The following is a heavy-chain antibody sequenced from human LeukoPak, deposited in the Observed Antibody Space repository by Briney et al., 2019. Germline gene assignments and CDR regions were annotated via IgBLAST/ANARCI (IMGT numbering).Heavy chain of an antibody. J-gene: IGHJ3*02. Sequence: ASVKVSCKASGYTFTGYYMHWVRQAPGQGLEWMGWINPNSGGTNYAQKFQGRVTMTRDTSISTAYMELSRLRSDDTAVYYCARDRDDSGYAKAFDIWGQGTMVTVSP. CDR2: INPNSGGT. D-gene: IGHD5-12*01. CDR3: ARDRDDSGYAKAFDI. V-gene: IGHV1-2*02. CDR1: GYTFTGYY.